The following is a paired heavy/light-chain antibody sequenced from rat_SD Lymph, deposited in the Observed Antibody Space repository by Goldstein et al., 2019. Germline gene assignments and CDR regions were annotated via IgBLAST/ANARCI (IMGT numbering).Light chain of an antibody. Sequence: EIVLTQSPTTMAASPGEKVTLTCLASSSVNYIYWYQQKSSASPKLLIYYTSSLASGVPDRFSGSGSGTSYSLTISSMEAEDAAIYYCLQLTSTPLTFGSGTKLEIK. J-gene: IGKJ5*01. V-gene: IGKV4S13*01. CDR1: SSVNY. CDR3: LQLTSTPLT. CDR2: YTS.
Heavy chain of an antibody. CDR3: ARGAPFDY. J-gene: IGHJ2*01. CDR2: IWSNGGT. CDR1: GLSLTSNS. Sequence: QVQLKESGPGLVQPSQTLSLTCTVSGLSLTSNSVSWIRQPPGKGLEWMGVIWSNGGTDYNSAIKSRLSISRDTSKSQVFLKMNSLQTEDTAMYFCARGAPFDYWGQGVMVTVSS. D-gene: IGHD5-1*01. V-gene: IGHV2-47*01.